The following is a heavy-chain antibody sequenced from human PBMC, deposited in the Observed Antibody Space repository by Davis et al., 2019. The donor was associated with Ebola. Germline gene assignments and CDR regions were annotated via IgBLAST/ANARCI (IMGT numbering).Heavy chain of an antibody. V-gene: IGHV3-73*01. CDR1: GFTFSGSA. D-gene: IGHD5-18*01. CDR3: AKGDQLYY. CDR2: IRSKANSYAT. J-gene: IGHJ4*02. Sequence: GESLKISCAASGFTFSGSAMHWVRQASGKGLEWVGRIRSKANSYATAYAASVKGRFTISRDNSKNTLYLQMNSLRAEDTAVYYCAKGDQLYYWGQGTLVTVSS.